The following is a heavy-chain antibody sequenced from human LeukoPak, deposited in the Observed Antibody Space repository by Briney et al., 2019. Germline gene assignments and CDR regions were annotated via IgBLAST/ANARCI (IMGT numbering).Heavy chain of an antibody. CDR3: ARSLVVVPAKFDY. Sequence: GESLKISCKGFGYSFTSYWIAWVRQMPGKGPEWMGIIYPEDSETRYSPSFQGRVTISADNSINTAFLQWSSLEASDTAIYFCARSLVVVPAKFDYWGQGTLVTVSS. D-gene: IGHD2-2*01. J-gene: IGHJ4*02. CDR2: IYPEDSET. CDR1: GYSFTSYW. V-gene: IGHV5-51*01.